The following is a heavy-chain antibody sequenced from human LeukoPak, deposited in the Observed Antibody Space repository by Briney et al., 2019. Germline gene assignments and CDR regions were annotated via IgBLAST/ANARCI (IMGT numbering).Heavy chain of an antibody. CDR3: ARDPGSRYGGNPFDL. CDR2: IYYSGST. V-gene: IGHV4-59*01. J-gene: IGHJ2*01. CDR1: GGSISSYY. D-gene: IGHD4-23*01. Sequence: SESLYLTCSGPGGSISSYYWGWRRQPPGKGLERIGYIYYSGSTNYNPSLKSRVTISVDTSKNQFSLKLSSVTAADTAVYYCARDPGSRYGGNPFDLWGRGTLVTVSS.